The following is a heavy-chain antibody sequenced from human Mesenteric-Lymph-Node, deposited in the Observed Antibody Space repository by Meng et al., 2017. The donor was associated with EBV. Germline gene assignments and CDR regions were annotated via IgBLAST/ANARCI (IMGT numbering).Heavy chain of an antibody. D-gene: IGHD1-1*01. CDR1: GYTFPNYE. CDR3: ARALKLAYWYFDI. V-gene: IGHV1-8*01. CDR2: MNPNSGDT. J-gene: IGHJ2*01. Sequence: QVELGQSGAGVKKPVASVKGSCKASGYTFPNYEITWVRQAAGQGLEWGGWMNPNSGDTGYAQNFQGRVTLTRNTSISTAYMELSSLRSDDTAVYYCARALKLAYWYFDIWGRGTLVTVSS.